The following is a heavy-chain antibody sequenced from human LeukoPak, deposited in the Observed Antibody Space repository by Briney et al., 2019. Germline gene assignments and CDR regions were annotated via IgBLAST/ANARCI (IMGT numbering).Heavy chain of an antibody. D-gene: IGHD1-26*01. V-gene: IGHV4-61*02. J-gene: IGHJ4*02. CDR3: AREVVGATTLDY. CDR2: IYTSGST. CDR1: GGSISSGSYY. Sequence: PSETLSLTCTVSGGSISSGSYYWSWIRQPAGKGLEWIGRIYTSGSTNYNPSLKSRVTISVDTSKNQFSLKLSSVTAADTAVYYCAREVVGATTLDYWGRGTLVTVSS.